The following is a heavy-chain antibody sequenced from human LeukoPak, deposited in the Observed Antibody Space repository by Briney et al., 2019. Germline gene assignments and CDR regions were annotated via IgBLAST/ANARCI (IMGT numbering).Heavy chain of an antibody. CDR3: ARDWGDYGDSRLYYYYYMDV. D-gene: IGHD4-17*01. CDR2: IYHSGST. V-gene: IGHV4-38-2*02. CDR1: DYSISSGYY. Sequence: PSETLSLTCAVSDYSISSGYYWGWIRQPPGKGLEWIGSIYHSGSTYYNPSLKSRVTISVDTSKNQFSLKLSSVTAADTAVYYCARDWGDYGDSRLYYYYYMDVWGKGTTVTVSS. J-gene: IGHJ6*03.